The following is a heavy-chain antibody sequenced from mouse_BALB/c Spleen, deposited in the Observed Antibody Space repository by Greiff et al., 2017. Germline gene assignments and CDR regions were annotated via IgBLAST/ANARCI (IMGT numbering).Heavy chain of an antibody. CDR3: ERHSYGNNLDY. CDR1: GFAFSSYD. CDR2: ISSGGGST. Sequence: EVMLVESGGGLVKPGGSLKLSCAASGFAFSSYDMSWVRQTPEKRLEWVAYISSGGGSTYYPDTVKGRFIISRDNAKNTLYLQMSSLRSEDAAMYYYERHSYGNNLDYWGQGTTLTVSS. J-gene: IGHJ2*01. D-gene: IGHD1-1*01. V-gene: IGHV5-12-1*01.